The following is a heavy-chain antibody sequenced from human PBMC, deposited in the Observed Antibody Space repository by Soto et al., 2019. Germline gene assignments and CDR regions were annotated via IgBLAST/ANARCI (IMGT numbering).Heavy chain of an antibody. CDR3: ARGTSIPASGDY. D-gene: IGHD6-6*01. J-gene: IGHJ4*01. CDR1: GYTFTNYG. CDR2: VSAYNGER. Sequence: QVQLVQSGAEVKKPGASVKVSCKASGYTFTNYGIHWVRQAPGQGLEGLGWVSAYNGERRYAQRVQARVIMTTGTSTTTAYMELRSLRSDGTAVYYCARGTSIPASGDYWGQGTLVTVSS. V-gene: IGHV1-18*01.